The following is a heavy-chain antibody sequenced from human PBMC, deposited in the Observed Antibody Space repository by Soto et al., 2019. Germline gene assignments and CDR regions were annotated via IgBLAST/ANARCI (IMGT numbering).Heavy chain of an antibody. D-gene: IGHD5-12*01. CDR2: ISYDGSNK. Sequence: GGSLRLSCAASGFTFSSYAMHWVRQAPGKGLEWVAVISYDGSNKYYADSVKGRFTISRDNSKNTLYLQMNSLRAEDTAVYYWAREGPGWLQSQPGAFDIGGQGTMVTV. CDR1: GFTFSSYA. CDR3: AREGPGWLQSQPGAFDI. J-gene: IGHJ3*02. V-gene: IGHV3-30-3*01.